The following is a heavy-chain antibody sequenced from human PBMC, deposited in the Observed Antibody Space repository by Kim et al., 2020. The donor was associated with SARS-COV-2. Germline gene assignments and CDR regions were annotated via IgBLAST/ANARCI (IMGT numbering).Heavy chain of an antibody. D-gene: IGHD6-13*01. V-gene: IGHV1-3*01. Sequence: SQKFQGRVNITRDTSASTAYMELSSLRSEDTAVYYCARGEAAAGDCFDYWGQGTLVTVSS. CDR3: ARGEAAAGDCFDY. J-gene: IGHJ4*02.